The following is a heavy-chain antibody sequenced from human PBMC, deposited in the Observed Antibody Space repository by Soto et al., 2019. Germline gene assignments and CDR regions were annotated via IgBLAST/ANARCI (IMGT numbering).Heavy chain of an antibody. CDR3: AADLSCSRGSCYSSSTFDV. Sequence: QMQLVQSGPEVKKPGTSVKVSCRASGFTFTSSAMQWVRQARGQRLEWIGWILVGSGNANYAQKFQERLSITRDMSTSTAYMELSNLRSEDAAVYFCAADLSCSRGSCYSSSTFDVWGQGTMVTVSS. D-gene: IGHD2-15*01. V-gene: IGHV1-58*02. J-gene: IGHJ3*01. CDR1: GFTFTSSA. CDR2: ILVGSGNA.